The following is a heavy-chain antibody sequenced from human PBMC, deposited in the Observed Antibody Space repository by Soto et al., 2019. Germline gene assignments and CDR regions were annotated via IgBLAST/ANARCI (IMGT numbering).Heavy chain of an antibody. CDR1: GYSFTSYW. CDR2: IYPSDSYT. V-gene: IGHV5-10-1*01. D-gene: IGHD3-10*01. Sequence: GESLKISCKGSGYSFTSYWISWVRQMPGKGLEWMEWIYPSDSYTNYSPSFQGHVTISADKSISTAYLQWSSLKASDTAMYYCARLAMVRGVPTYGVDVWGQGTTVTVSS. CDR3: ARLAMVRGVPTYGVDV. J-gene: IGHJ6*02.